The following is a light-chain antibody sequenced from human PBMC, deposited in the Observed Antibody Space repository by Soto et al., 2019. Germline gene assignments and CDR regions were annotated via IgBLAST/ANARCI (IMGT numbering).Light chain of an antibody. Sequence: DIVMTQSPDSLALSLGESGTINCKSSQSVLYSSNNKNYLAWYQQKPRQPPKLLIYWASTRESGVPDRFSGSGSGTDFTLTISSLQAEDVAVYYCQQCYNTPYTFGQGTKVDIK. J-gene: IGKJ2*01. CDR2: WAS. CDR3: QQCYNTPYT. V-gene: IGKV4-1*01. CDR1: QSVLYSSNNKNY.